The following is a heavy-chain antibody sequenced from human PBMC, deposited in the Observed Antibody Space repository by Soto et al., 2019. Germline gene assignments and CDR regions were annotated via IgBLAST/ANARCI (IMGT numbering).Heavy chain of an antibody. D-gene: IGHD2-2*02. CDR2: IYYSGST. Sequence: SETLSLTCTVSGGSISSYYWSWIRQPPGKGLEWIGYIYYSGSTNYNPSLKSRVTISVDTSKNQFSLKLSSVTAADTAVYYCARPTREGGYTPNAFDIWGQGTMVTV. CDR3: ARPTREGGYTPNAFDI. J-gene: IGHJ3*02. CDR1: GGSISSYY. V-gene: IGHV4-59*08.